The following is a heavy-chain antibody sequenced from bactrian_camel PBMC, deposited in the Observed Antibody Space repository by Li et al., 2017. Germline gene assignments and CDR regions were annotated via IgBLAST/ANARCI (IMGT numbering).Heavy chain of an antibody. D-gene: IGHD5*01. CDR2: IGKDGGRT. J-gene: IGHJ4*01. Sequence: VQLVESGGGLVQPGSSLRLSCVASGFTFSSYDMNWVRQAPGKGLEWVSVIGKDGGRTNYADSMKGRFTISRDNDKNTLYLQMNSLKTEDTAVYYCATALGTDWGQGTQVTVS. CDR1: GFTFSSYD. CDR3: ATALGTD. V-gene: IGHV3S40*01.